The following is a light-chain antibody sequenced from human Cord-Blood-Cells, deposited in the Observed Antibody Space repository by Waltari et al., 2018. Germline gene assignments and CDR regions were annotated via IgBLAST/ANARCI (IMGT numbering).Light chain of an antibody. CDR3: QSYDSSLSGVV. V-gene: IGLV1-40*01. Sequence: QSVLTQPPSVSGPPGQRVTISCTGSSSNIGAGYDVHWYQQLPGTAPKLLIYGNSKRPSGVPDRFSGSKSGTSASRAIAGLQAEDVADYYGQSYDSSLSGVVFGGGTKLTVL. CDR1: SSNIGAGYD. J-gene: IGLJ2*01. CDR2: GNS.